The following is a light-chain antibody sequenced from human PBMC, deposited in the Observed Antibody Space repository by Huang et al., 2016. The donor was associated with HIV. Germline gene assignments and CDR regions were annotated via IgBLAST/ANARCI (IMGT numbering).Light chain of an antibody. V-gene: IGKV3-20*01. CDR1: QSVSSKY. CDR3: QQYDSSPIFT. Sequence: EIVLTQSPGTVSLSPGERATLSCRASQSVSSKYLALYQQKPGQAPRLLIYGESYRATGIPDRFSGSGSGTDFTLTISRLEPEDFAVYYCQQYDSSPIFTFGPGTKVDIK. J-gene: IGKJ3*01. CDR2: GES.